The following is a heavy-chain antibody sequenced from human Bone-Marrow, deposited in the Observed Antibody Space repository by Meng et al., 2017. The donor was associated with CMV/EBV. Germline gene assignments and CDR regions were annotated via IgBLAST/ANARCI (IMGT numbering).Heavy chain of an antibody. CDR3: ARENGSTDWNYGTHFDY. CDR2: INPNSGGT. CDR1: GYTFTGYY. J-gene: IGHJ4*02. V-gene: IGHV1-2*02. D-gene: IGHD1-7*01. Sequence: ASVKVSCKASGYTFTGYYMHWVRQAPGQGLEWMGWINPNSGGTNYAQKFQGRVTMTRDTSISTAYMELSSLRSEDTAVYYCARENGSTDWNYGTHFDYWGQGTLVTVSS.